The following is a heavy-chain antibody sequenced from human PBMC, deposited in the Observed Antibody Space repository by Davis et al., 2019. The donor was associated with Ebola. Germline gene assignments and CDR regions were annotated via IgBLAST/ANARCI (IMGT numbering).Heavy chain of an antibody. J-gene: IGHJ4*02. CDR2: IDPRDYEI. CDR3: VRRGDGYNYHFDS. D-gene: IGHD5-24*01. CDR1: GYSFTKYW. V-gene: IGHV5-51*01. Sequence: GESLNISCKGNGYSFTKYWIGWVRQPPGTGLEWMVNIDPRDYEIRGSPSLQRQVTISADKAINTAYLQWDSLKASDSGIYYCVRRGDGYNYHFDSWGQGTLVTVSS.